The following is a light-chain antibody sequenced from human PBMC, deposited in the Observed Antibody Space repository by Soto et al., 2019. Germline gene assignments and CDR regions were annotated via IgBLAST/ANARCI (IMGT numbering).Light chain of an antibody. CDR2: GAS. Sequence: EIVLTQSPGTLSLSPGERATLSCRASQSFSSNYLAWYQQKPGQAPRLLIYGASSRATGIPDRFSGSGSGTDFTLTINRLEPEDFAVYYCHQYASSSRTFGQGTKVEIK. CDR1: QSFSSNY. J-gene: IGKJ1*01. CDR3: HQYASSSRT. V-gene: IGKV3-20*01.